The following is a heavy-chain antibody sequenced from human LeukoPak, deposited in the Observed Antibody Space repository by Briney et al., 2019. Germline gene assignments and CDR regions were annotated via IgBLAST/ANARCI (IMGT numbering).Heavy chain of an antibody. CDR3: ARQLDYGGFGAFGI. D-gene: IGHD4-23*01. V-gene: IGHV5-51*01. CDR2: IYPGDSDT. J-gene: IGHJ3*02. CDR1: GYSFTSYW. Sequence: GESLKISCKGSGYSFTSYWIGWVRQMPGKGLEWMGIIYPGDSDTRYSPSFQGQVTISADKSITTTYLQWNSLKASDTAIYYCARQLDYGGFGAFGIWGQGTMVTVSS.